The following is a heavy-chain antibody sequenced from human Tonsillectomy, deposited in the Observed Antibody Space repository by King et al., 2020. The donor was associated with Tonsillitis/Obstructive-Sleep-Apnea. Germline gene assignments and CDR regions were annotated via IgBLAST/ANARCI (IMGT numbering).Heavy chain of an antibody. CDR1: GFTFEDYA. D-gene: IGHD3-10*01. Sequence: VQLVESGGGLVQPGRSLRLSCAASGFTFEDYAMHWVRQAPGKSLEWVSGISWNSGNIEYADSVKGRFTISRDNGKNSLYLQVNSLRVEDTALYYCAKDKRRWELVGSDAFDFWGQGTMVTVSS. V-gene: IGHV3-9*01. CDR3: AKDKRRWELVGSDAFDF. J-gene: IGHJ3*01. CDR2: ISWNSGNI.